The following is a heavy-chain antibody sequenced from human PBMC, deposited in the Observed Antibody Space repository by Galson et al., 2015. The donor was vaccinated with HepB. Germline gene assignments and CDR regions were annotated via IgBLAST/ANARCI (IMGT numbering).Heavy chain of an antibody. V-gene: IGHV3-20*04. CDR2: INWNGVSI. D-gene: IGHD3/OR15-3a*01. CDR1: GFMFDDYD. J-gene: IGHJ4*02. CDR3: ARNRAYYDLFAGQTRRGPIDY. Sequence: SLRLSCAASGFMFDDYDMSWVRQAPGKGLEWVSGINWNGVSIGYADSVKGRFTVSRDSAKNSLFLQMDSLRAEDTALYYCARNRAYYDLFAGQTRRGPIDYWGQGTLVTVSS.